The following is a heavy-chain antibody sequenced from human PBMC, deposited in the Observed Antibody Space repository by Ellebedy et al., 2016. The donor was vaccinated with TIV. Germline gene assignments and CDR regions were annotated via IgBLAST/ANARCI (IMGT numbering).Heavy chain of an antibody. Sequence: GESLKISCAASGFTLSDYAMSWVRQAPGKGLEWVSGISASGGSTQYADSVKGRFTIYRDKSKNTLYLQMNSLRVEDKAVYYGARSGIVTLVPLRTVDCWGQGTLVTVSS. J-gene: IGHJ4*02. CDR1: GFTLSDYA. CDR3: ARSGIVTLVPLRTVDC. V-gene: IGHV3-23*01. CDR2: ISASGGST. D-gene: IGHD2-8*02.